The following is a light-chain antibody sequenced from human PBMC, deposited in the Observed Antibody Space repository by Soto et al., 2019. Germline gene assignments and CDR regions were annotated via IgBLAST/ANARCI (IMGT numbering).Light chain of an antibody. CDR2: EVS. CDR3: SSYAGSNFWV. V-gene: IGLV2-8*01. Sequence: QSALTQPPSASGSPGKSVTISCTGTGSDVGGYNYVSWYQQHPGKAPKLIIYEVSQRPSGVPDRFSGSKSGNTASLTVSGLQAEDEADYYCSSYAGSNFWVFGGGTKLTVL. CDR1: GSDVGGYNY. J-gene: IGLJ3*02.